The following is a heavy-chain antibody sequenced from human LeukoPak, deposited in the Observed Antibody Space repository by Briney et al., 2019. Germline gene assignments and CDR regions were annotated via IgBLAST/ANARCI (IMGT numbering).Heavy chain of an antibody. J-gene: IGHJ5*02. CDR1: GFTFSNAW. CDR3: TTVRGDHSNVRLFDP. D-gene: IGHD4-11*01. V-gene: IGHV3-15*01. Sequence: GGSLRLSCATSGFTFSNAWMSWVRQAPGRGLEWVGRIKSKSDGGATIYVAPVQGRFTISRDDSKNTLYLQMNSLKIDATAIYYFTTVRGDHSNVRLFDPWGQGTQVTVSS. CDR2: IKSKSDGGAT.